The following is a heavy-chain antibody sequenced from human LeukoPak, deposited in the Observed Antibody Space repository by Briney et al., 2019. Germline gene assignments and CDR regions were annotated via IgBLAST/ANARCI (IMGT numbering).Heavy chain of an antibody. V-gene: IGHV1-18*01. CDR1: GYTFTSYG. Sequence: ASVKVSCKASGYTFTSYGISWVRQAPGQGLEWMGWISAYNGNTNYAQKLQGRVTMTTDTSTSTTYMELRSLRSDDTAVYYCARVRGYYDSSGPRDYWGQGTLVTVSS. J-gene: IGHJ4*02. CDR2: ISAYNGNT. CDR3: ARVRGYYDSSGPRDY. D-gene: IGHD3-22*01.